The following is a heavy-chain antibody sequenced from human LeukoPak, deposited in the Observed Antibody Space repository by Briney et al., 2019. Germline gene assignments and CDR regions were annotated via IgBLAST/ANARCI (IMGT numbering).Heavy chain of an antibody. V-gene: IGHV3-30*18. CDR2: ISYDGSNK. D-gene: IGHD3-10*01. CDR1: GFTFSSYS. CDR3: AKDPTLYYYGSGTPLSPWFDY. Sequence: GGSLRLSCAASGFTFSSYSMNWVRQAPGKGLEWVAVISYDGSNKYYADSVKGRFTISRDNSKNTLYLQMNSLRAEDTAVYYCAKDPTLYYYGSGTPLSPWFDYWGQGTLVTVSS. J-gene: IGHJ4*02.